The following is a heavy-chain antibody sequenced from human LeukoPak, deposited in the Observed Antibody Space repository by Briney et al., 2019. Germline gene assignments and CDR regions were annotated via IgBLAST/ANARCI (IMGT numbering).Heavy chain of an antibody. CDR1: GGTFSSYA. D-gene: IGHD6-19*01. CDR2: IIPIFGTA. CDR3: AAFSPEWLVRRGVDY. Sequence: ASVKVSCKASGGTFSSYAISWVRQAPGQGLEWMGGIIPIFGTANYAQKFQGRVTITADESTSTAYMELSSLRSEDTAVYYCAAFSPEWLVRRGVDYWGQGTLVTVSS. J-gene: IGHJ4*02. V-gene: IGHV1-69*13.